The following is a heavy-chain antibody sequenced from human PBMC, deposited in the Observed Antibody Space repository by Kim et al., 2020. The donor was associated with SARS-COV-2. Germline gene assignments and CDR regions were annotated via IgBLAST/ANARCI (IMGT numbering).Heavy chain of an antibody. V-gene: IGHV3-48*02. Sequence: TTYSADSGKGRFTSSRDNAKEALYLQKGDLRDEDTAVYYCARDPHALDYWGQGTLVTVSS. CDR2: TT. CDR3: ARDPHALDY. J-gene: IGHJ4*02. D-gene: IGHD3-16*02.